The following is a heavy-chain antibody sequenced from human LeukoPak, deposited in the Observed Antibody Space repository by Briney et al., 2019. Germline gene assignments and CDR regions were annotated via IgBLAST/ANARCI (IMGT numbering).Heavy chain of an antibody. CDR3: ARDRPLAFFDP. CDR1: GGSISSSSYY. Sequence: SETLSLTCTVSGGSISSSSYYWGWIRQPPGKGLEWIGSIYYSGSTYYNPSLKSRVTISVDTSKNQFSLKLSSVTAADTAVYYCARDRPLAFFDPWGQGTLVTVSS. V-gene: IGHV4-39*07. J-gene: IGHJ5*02. CDR2: IYYSGST. D-gene: IGHD2/OR15-2a*01.